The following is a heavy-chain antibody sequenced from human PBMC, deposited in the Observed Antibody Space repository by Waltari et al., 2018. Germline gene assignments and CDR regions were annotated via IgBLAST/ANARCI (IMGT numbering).Heavy chain of an antibody. J-gene: IGHJ4*02. D-gene: IGHD3-22*01. Sequence: QVQLQQWGAGLLKPSETLSLTCAVYGGTFNDHYWNWIRQPPGKGLEWIGQNNDSGSTNYNPARRSRVTISVDTSKNQVSLNLSSVTAADTAVYYCASSYYDTSGYSPFDYWGQGTLVTVSS. CDR2: NNDSGST. CDR1: GGTFNDHY. V-gene: IGHV4-34*01. CDR3: ASSYYDTSGYSPFDY.